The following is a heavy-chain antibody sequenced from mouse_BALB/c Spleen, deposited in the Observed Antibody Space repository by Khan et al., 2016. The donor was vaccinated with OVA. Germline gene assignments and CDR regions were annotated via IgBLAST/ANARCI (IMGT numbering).Heavy chain of an antibody. D-gene: IGHD1-1*01. J-gene: IGHJ4*01. CDR2: INTYTGEP. Sequence: QIQLVQSGPELKKPGETVKISCKASGYTFTNFGMNWVKQAPGKGLKWMGWINTYTGEPTYADDFKGRFAFSLETSANTAYLQISNLKNEDTATYFWARPPYVSYVLVYWGQGTSVTVSS. CDR1: GYTFTNFG. V-gene: IGHV9-3-1*01. CDR3: ARPPYVSYVLVY.